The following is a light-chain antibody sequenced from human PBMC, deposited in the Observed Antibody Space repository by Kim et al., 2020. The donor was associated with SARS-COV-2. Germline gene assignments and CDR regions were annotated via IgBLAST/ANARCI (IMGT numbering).Light chain of an antibody. V-gene: IGKV3-15*01. CDR1: EGASSN. J-gene: IGKJ2*01. CDR2: GAG. CDR3: QENKNWPPKMYT. Sequence: GARASRYLRDREGASSNLAWYQTKRGQATQLRVGGAGTRATGIPTRISGSGSGSEFNLTISSLKSVEFAFYYGQENKNWPPKMYTFGQGTTLEI.